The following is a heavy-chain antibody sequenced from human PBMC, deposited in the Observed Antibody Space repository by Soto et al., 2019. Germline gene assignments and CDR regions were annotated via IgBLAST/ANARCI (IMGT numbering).Heavy chain of an antibody. CDR2: FYYTGST. D-gene: IGHD3-22*01. CDR1: GGSVSSGNYY. Sequence: QVQLQESGPGLVKPSETLSLTCTVSGGSVSSGNYYWSWIRQPPGKGLEWIGYFYYTGSTNYNPSHKSRVTISIEATKNQFSLRLCSVTAADTAVYYCARSMHYSDGSNYSPFDYWGQGTLVTVSS. CDR3: ARSMHYSDGSNYSPFDY. J-gene: IGHJ4*02. V-gene: IGHV4-61*01.